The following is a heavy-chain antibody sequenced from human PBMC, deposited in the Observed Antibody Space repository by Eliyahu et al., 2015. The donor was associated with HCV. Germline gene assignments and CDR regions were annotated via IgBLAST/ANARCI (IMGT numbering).Heavy chain of an antibody. CDR2: IKTKADGETT. CDR1: GXXFSTAW. CDR3: VRSFGIVNYFDY. V-gene: IGHV3-15*01. Sequence: EVQLVESGGGLVKXGGSLXLSCVASGXXFSTAWMWWXRQAPGKGXEWVGRIKTKADGETTDYAAPVKGRFTISRDDSKDTLDLLMNSLKAEDTAVYYCVRSFGIVNYFDYWGQGTLVTVSS. D-gene: IGHD3-3*01. J-gene: IGHJ4*02.